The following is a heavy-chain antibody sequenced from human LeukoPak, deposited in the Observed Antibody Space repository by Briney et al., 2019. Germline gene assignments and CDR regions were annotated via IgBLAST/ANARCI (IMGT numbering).Heavy chain of an antibody. CDR3: ARNGDPRYYFDY. D-gene: IGHD4-17*01. V-gene: IGHV3-53*01. CDR2: IYSGGST. CDR1: GFTFSSYS. Sequence: GGSLRLSCEASGFTFSSYSMGWVRQAPGKGLEWVSVIYSGGSTYYADSVKGRFTISRDNSKNTLYLQMNSLRAEDTAVYYCARNGDPRYYFDYWGQGTLVTVSS. J-gene: IGHJ4*02.